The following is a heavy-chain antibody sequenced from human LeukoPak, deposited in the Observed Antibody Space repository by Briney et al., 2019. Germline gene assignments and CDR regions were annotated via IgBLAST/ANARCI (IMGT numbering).Heavy chain of an antibody. D-gene: IGHD3-22*01. V-gene: IGHV3-48*03. CDR3: ARDHYDSSGYYGSGDAFDI. CDR2: ISSSGSTI. Sequence: GGSLRLSCAASGFTFSSYEMNWVRQAPGEGLEWVSYISSSGSTIYYADSVKGRFTISRDNAKNSLYLQMNSLRAEDTAVYYCARDHYDSSGYYGSGDAFDIWGQGTMVTVSS. CDR1: GFTFSSYE. J-gene: IGHJ3*02.